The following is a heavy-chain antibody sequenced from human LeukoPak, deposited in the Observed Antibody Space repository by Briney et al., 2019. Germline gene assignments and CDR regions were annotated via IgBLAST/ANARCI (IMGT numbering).Heavy chain of an antibody. Sequence: GGSLRLSCAASGFTFSSYGMHWVRQAPGKGLEWVAVISYDGSNKYYADSVKGRFTISRDNSKNTLYLQMNSLRAEDTAVYYCAREVRSGWSECDPWGQGTLVTVSS. D-gene: IGHD6-19*01. CDR3: AREVRSGWSECDP. CDR1: GFTFSSYG. V-gene: IGHV3-30*03. J-gene: IGHJ5*02. CDR2: ISYDGSNK.